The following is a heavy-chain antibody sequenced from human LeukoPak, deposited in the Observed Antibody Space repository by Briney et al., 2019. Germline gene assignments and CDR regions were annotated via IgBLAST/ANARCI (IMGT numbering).Heavy chain of an antibody. CDR3: AREYCSSTGCYNFHWFDP. CDR1: GYSISRGYY. Sequence: PSETLSLTCTVSGYSISRGYYWGWIRQPPGKGLEWIGSIYHSGSTYYNPPLKSRVTISVDTSKNQFSLKLSSVTAADTAVYYCAREYCSSTGCYNFHWFDPWGQGTLVTVSS. J-gene: IGHJ5*02. D-gene: IGHD2-2*02. CDR2: IYHSGST. V-gene: IGHV4-38-2*02.